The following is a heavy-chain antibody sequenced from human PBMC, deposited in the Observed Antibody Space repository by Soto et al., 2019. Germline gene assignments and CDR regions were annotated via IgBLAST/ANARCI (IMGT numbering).Heavy chain of an antibody. J-gene: IGHJ4*02. D-gene: IGHD3-10*01. CDR2: IDPSDSYT. CDR3: ARRRYGSGSYYIFDY. Sequence: GESLKISCKGSGYSFTSYWISWVRQMPGKGLEWMGRIDPSDSYTNYSPSFQGHVTISADKSISTAYLQWSSLKASDTAMYYCARRRYGSGSYYIFDYSGQGTLVTVSS. V-gene: IGHV5-10-1*01. CDR1: GYSFTSYW.